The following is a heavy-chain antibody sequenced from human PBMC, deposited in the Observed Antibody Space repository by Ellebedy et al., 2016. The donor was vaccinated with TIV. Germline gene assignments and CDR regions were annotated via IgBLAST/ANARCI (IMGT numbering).Heavy chain of an antibody. CDR1: GFTFSNYG. CDR2: IQYHGTDT. Sequence: GESLKISCAASGFTFSNYGMHWVRQAPGKGLEWVSFIQYHGTDTYFADSVKGRFTISRDNSKNKLYLQMNSLRAEDTAVYYCARDRIMYGMDVWGQGTTVTVSS. CDR3: ARDRIMYGMDV. J-gene: IGHJ6*02. V-gene: IGHV3-30*02. D-gene: IGHD2-15*01.